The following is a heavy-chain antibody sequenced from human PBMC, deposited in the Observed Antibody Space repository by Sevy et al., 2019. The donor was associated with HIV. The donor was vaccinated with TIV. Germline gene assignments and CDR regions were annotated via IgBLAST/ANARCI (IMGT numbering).Heavy chain of an antibody. CDR3: ARLEMATIIGWFDP. J-gene: IGHJ5*02. Sequence: ASVKVSCKASGGTFSSYAISWVRQAPGQGLEWMGGIIPIFGTANYAQKFQGRVTITADESTSTAYMELSSLRSEDTAVYYCARLEMATIIGWFDPWGQGTLVTVSS. V-gene: IGHV1-69*13. CDR2: IIPIFGTA. D-gene: IGHD5-12*01. CDR1: GGTFSSYA.